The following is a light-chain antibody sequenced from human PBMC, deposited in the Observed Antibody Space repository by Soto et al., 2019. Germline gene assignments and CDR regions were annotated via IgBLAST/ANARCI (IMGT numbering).Light chain of an antibody. CDR3: SSYEGSNSYV. J-gene: IGLJ1*01. CDR2: EVT. CDR1: SSDVGVYNH. Sequence: ALTQPPSASGSPGQSVTISCTGTSSDVGVYNHVSWYQQHPGKAPKLMIFEVTKRPSGVPDRFSGSKSGNTASLTVSGLQAEDEADYYCSSYEGSNSYVFGTGTKVTVL. V-gene: IGLV2-8*01.